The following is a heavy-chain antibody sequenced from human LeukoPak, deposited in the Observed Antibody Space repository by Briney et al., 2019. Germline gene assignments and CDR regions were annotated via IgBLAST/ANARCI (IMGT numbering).Heavy chain of an antibody. CDR3: ARDPNGDYIGAFEF. CDR1: GFTFSNYA. CDR2: ITSGGAP. Sequence: GGSLRLSCAASGFTFSNYAVMWVRQAPGQGLEWVSAITSGGAPRYADSVKGRFTISRDKSKNTLYLQMNSLRAEDTAQYFCARDPNGDYIGAFEFWGQGTGVTVSS. J-gene: IGHJ3*01. V-gene: IGHV3-23*01. D-gene: IGHD4-17*01.